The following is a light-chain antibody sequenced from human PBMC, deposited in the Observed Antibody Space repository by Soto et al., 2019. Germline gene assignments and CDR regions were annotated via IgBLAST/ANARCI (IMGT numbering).Light chain of an antibody. Sequence: QSALTQPASVSESPGQSISISCGGGRNDIGTYNLVSWYQQHPGKAPKLIIYEGNKRPSGVSNRFSGSMSGNTASLTISGLQAEDEADYYCCSYTDGSSLLFGGGTKVTVL. CDR1: RNDIGTYNL. V-gene: IGLV2-23*01. CDR3: CSYTDGSSLL. J-gene: IGLJ3*02. CDR2: EGN.